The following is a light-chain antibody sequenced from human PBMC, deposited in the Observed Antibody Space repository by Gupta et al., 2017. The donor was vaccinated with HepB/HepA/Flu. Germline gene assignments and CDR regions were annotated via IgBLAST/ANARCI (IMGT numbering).Light chain of an antibody. V-gene: IGLV1-44*01. CDR1: TSNIGTNT. J-gene: IGLJ2*01. CDR3: AAWDVRYVV. CDR2: SDN. Sequence: QSVLPQPPSTSGPPGQRVTISRSGSTSNIGTNTVTWYQQVPGTAPKLLIYSDNQRPSGVPDRFSGSKSGTSASLAINGLQSEDEADYYCAAWDVRYVVFGGGTKLTVL.